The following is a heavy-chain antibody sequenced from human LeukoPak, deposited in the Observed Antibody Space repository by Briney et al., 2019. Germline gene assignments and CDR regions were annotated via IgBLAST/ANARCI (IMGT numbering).Heavy chain of an antibody. V-gene: IGHV3-7*01. Sequence: PGGSLRLSCVASGISVTGDWMSWVRQAPGKGLEWVANIKYDGSAKYYADSVKGRFTISRDNAKKSLYLQMDCLRVEDTAVYYCARKNSFDFWGQGTMVTVSS. J-gene: IGHJ3*01. CDR1: GISVTGDW. CDR3: ARKNSFDF. CDR2: IKYDGSAK.